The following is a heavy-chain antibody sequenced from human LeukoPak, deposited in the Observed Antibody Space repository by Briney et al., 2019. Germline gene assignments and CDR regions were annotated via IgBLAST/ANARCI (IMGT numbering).Heavy chain of an antibody. CDR3: ARSHGLGVDY. J-gene: IGHJ4*02. V-gene: IGHV4-34*01. CDR2: INHSGST. D-gene: IGHD3-16*01. Sequence: PSETLSLTCAVYGGSFSGYYWSWIRQPPGKGLEWIGEINHSGSTNYNPSLKSRVTISVDTSKNQFSLKLSSVTAADTAVYYCARSHGLGVDYWGQGTLVTVSS. CDR1: GGSFSGYY.